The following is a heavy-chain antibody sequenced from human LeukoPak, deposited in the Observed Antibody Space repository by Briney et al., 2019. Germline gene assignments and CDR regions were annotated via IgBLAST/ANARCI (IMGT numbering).Heavy chain of an antibody. J-gene: IGHJ4*02. V-gene: IGHV1-8*01. CDR2: MNPNSGNT. CDR3: AKSRVKIAAAGLSY. Sequence: GASVKVSCKASGYTFINYDINWVRQATGQGPEWLGWMNPNSGNTGYAQKFQGRVTMTTNTSINTAYMELSSLTSEDTAVYYCAKSRVKIAAAGLSYWGQGTLVTVSS. D-gene: IGHD6-13*01. CDR1: GYTFINYD.